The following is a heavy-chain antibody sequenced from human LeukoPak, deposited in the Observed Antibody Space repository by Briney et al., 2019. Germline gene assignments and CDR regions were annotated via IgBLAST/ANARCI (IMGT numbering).Heavy chain of an antibody. CDR2: VYHSGTT. CDR1: GGSISSYY. J-gene: IGHJ3*02. D-gene: IGHD3-3*01. Sequence: SETLSLTCTVSGGSISSYYWSWIRQPPGKGLEWIGNVYHSGTTYYNPPLKSRVTISVDTSKNQFSLRLTSVTAADTAVYYCARGFSAFDIWGLGTMVTVSS. CDR3: ARGFSAFDI. V-gene: IGHV4-59*08.